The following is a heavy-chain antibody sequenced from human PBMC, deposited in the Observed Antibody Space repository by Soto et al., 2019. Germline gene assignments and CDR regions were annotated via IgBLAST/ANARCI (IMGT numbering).Heavy chain of an antibody. J-gene: IGHJ6*02. CDR1: GGSISSYY. D-gene: IGHD3-3*01. Sequence: TSETLSLTCTVSGGSISSYYWSWIRQPPGKGLEWIGYIYYSGSTNYNPSLKSRVTISVDTSKNQFSLKLSSVTAADTAVYYCAREQTIFFPGWGVIQYYGMDVWGQGTTATVSS. V-gene: IGHV4-59*01. CDR2: IYYSGST. CDR3: AREQTIFFPGWGVIQYYGMDV.